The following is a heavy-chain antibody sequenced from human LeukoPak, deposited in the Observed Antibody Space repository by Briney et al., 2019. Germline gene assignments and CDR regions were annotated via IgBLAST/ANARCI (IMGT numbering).Heavy chain of an antibody. Sequence: GGSLRLSCAASGFTLSDYSMNWVRQAPGKGLEWVSSISSSSNYIYYADSVKGRFTISRDNAKNSLHLQMNSLRAEDTAVYYCAISGQRRCSGGSCYPYYFDYWGQGTLVTVSS. CDR3: AISGQRRCSGGSCYPYYFDY. D-gene: IGHD2-15*01. V-gene: IGHV3-21*01. J-gene: IGHJ4*02. CDR1: GFTLSDYS. CDR2: ISSSSNYI.